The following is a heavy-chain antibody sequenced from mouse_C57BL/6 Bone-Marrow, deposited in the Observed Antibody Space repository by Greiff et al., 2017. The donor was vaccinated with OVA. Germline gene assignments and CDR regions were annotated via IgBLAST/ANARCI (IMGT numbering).Heavy chain of an antibody. J-gene: IGHJ1*03. V-gene: IGHV14-4*01. CDR1: GFNIKDDY. CDR3: RGNF. Sequence: VQLMESGAELVRPGASVKLSCTASGFNIKDDYMPWVKLRPEPGLEWIGWIDPENGDTEYASKFMGKAIFTADTSSNTAFLQLSSLTSGDTAVYYCRGNFWCTGTTVTVSS. CDR2: IDPENGDT.